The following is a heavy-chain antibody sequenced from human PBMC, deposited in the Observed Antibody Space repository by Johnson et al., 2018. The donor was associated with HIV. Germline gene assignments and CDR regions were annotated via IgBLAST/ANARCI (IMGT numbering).Heavy chain of an antibody. J-gene: IGHJ3*02. CDR3: ARKGMRRSIAAAGADAFDI. D-gene: IGHD6-13*01. V-gene: IGHV3-13*01. Sequence: VQLVESGGGLVQPGGSLRLSCAASGFTFSSYDMHWVRQATGKGLEWVSAIGTAGDTYYPDSVQGRVTISIENAKNSLYLQMNSLRAGDTAVYYCARKGMRRSIAAAGADAFDIGGQGTMVTVSS. CDR2: IGTAGDT. CDR1: GFTFSSYD.